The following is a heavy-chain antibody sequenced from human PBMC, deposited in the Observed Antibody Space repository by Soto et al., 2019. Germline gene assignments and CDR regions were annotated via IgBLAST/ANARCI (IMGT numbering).Heavy chain of an antibody. Sequence: PSETLSLTCTVSGCSISGSSYYWGWIRQPPGKGLEWIGNVYYGGSTYYNPSLKSRVTISVETPKSQFSLKLSSVTAADTAVYYCAGGDYYHSSGYYFYYYTMDVWGQGTTVTVSS. CDR1: GCSISGSSYY. V-gene: IGHV4-39*01. CDR3: AGGDYYHSSGYYFYYYTMDV. J-gene: IGHJ6*02. D-gene: IGHD3-22*01. CDR2: VYYGGST.